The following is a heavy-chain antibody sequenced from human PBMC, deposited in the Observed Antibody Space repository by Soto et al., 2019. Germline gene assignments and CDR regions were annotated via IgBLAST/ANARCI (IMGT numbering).Heavy chain of an antibody. CDR1: GFTFSSYG. Sequence: QVQLVESGGGMVQPGRSLRLSCAASGFTFSSYGMHWVRQAPGKGLEWVAVISYDGSNKYYADSVKGRFTISRDNSKNTLYLQMNSLRAEDTAVYYCAKKGARNWNENYFDYWGQGTLVTVSS. CDR3: AKKGARNWNENYFDY. J-gene: IGHJ4*02. D-gene: IGHD1-1*01. V-gene: IGHV3-30*18. CDR2: ISYDGSNK.